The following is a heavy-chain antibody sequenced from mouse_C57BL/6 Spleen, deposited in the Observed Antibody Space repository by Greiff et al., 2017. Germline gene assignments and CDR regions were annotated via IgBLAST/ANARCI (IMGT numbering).Heavy chain of an antibody. J-gene: IGHJ2*01. D-gene: IGHD1-3*01. CDR3: ARVDYIASVY. Sequence: VQLQQSGAELAKPGASVKLSCKASGYTFTSYWMHWVKQRPGQGLEWIGYINTSSGYTKYNQKFKDKATLTADKSYSTAYMQLSSLTYEDSAVYYCARVDYIASVYWRQGTTLTVSA. CDR1: GYTFTSYW. CDR2: INTSSGYT. V-gene: IGHV1-7*01.